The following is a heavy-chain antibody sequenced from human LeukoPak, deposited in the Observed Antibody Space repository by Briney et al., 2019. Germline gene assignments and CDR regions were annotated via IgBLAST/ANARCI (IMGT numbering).Heavy chain of an antibody. CDR1: GGSFSGYY. D-gene: IGHD3-16*01. CDR3: ARGLGYFDY. J-gene: IGHJ4*02. Sequence: PSETLSLTCAVYGGSFSGYYWSWIRQPPGKGLEWIGEINHSGSTNYNPSLKSRVTISVDTSKNQFSLKPSSVTAADTAVYYCARGLGYFDYWGQGTLVTVSS. V-gene: IGHV4-34*01. CDR2: INHSGST.